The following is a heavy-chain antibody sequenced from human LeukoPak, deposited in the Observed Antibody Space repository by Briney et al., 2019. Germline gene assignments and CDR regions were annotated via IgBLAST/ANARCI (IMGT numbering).Heavy chain of an antibody. J-gene: IGHJ6*02. V-gene: IGHV3-48*03. CDR1: GFTFSSYE. CDR2: IRSSDTTI. CDR3: ARVSGDV. Sequence: PGGSLRLSCEASGFTFSSYEMNWVRQAPGKGLEWISYIRSSDTTIFYADSVKGRFTISRDDSKNTLYLQMNSLRADDTAVYFCARVSGDVWGQGTTVTVSS.